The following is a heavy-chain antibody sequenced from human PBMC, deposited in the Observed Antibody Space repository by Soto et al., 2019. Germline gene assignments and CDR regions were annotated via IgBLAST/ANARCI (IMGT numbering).Heavy chain of an antibody. Sequence: ETLSLTCTVSGGSISSSNYFWGWIRQPPGKGLEWIGSMYYSGSTYYNPSLKSRVTISVDTSKNQFSLKLSSVTAADTAVYYCAREEGVLRFLEWLSLNWFDPWGQGTLVTVS. CDR1: GGSISSSNYF. J-gene: IGHJ5*02. D-gene: IGHD3-3*01. CDR2: MYYSGST. V-gene: IGHV4-39*02. CDR3: AREEGVLRFLEWLSLNWFDP.